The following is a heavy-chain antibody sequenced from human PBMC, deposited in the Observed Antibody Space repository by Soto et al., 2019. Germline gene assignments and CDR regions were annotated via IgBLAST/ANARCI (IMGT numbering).Heavy chain of an antibody. CDR3: TRGGDPYKTGH. J-gene: IGHJ4*02. CDR1: GDSVTRSRYY. CDR2: IYYSGST. Sequence: PSETLSLTCTVSGDSVTRSRYYWGWIRQPPGKGLEWIGSIYYSGSTYYNPSLKSRITISIDTSKNQFSLNLTSMNTADTAIYYCTRGGDPYKTGHWGQGTLVTVSS. D-gene: IGHD2-21*01. V-gene: IGHV4-39*01.